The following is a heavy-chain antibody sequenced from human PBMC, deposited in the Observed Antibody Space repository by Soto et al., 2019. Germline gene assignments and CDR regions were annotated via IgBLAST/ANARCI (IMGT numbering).Heavy chain of an antibody. CDR2: IYPGDSDT. D-gene: IGHD3-3*01. V-gene: IGHV5-51*01. CDR1: GYSFTSYW. CDR3: ARHLYDFWSGYYREDNWFDP. Sequence: ASLKISCKGSGYSFTSYWIGWVRQMPGKGLEWMGIIYPGDSDTRYSPSFQDQVTISADKSISTAYLQWSSLKASDTAMYYCARHLYDFWSGYYREDNWFDPWGQGTMVTVSS. J-gene: IGHJ5*02.